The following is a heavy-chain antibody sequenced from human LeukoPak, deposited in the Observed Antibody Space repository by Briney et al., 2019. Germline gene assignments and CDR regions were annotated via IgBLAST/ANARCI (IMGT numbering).Heavy chain of an antibody. CDR1: EFTFSSHA. V-gene: IGHV3-21*01. CDR3: ARDRSSGYDDAFDI. J-gene: IGHJ3*02. Sequence: GGSLRLSCAASEFTFSSHAMIWVRQAPGKGLEWVSSITSTSSHIFYADSVKGRFTISRDNAKNSLYLQMNSLRAEDTAVYYCARDRSSGYDDAFDIWGQGTMVTVSS. CDR2: ITSTSSHI. D-gene: IGHD5-12*01.